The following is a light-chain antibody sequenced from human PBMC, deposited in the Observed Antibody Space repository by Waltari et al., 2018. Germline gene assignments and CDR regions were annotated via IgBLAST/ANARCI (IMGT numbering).Light chain of an antibody. J-gene: IGLJ3*02. Sequence: QTVVTQEPSLSVSPGGTVTLTCALSSGSLSTTSYATWYQQTPGQAPPPLVNNANARSSGVPDRFSGSILGNTAALTITGAQADDESDYYCALYMGSGIWVFGGGTRLTVL. V-gene: IGLV8-61*01. CDR3: ALYMGSGIWV. CDR2: NAN. CDR1: SGSLSTTSY.